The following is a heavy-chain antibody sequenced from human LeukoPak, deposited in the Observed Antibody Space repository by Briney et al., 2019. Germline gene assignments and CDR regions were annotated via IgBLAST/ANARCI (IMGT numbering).Heavy chain of an antibody. CDR3: AKVRSGSANWALRIFDN. Sequence: GGSLRLSCAVSGFAFGSEAMSWVRQSPARGLEWVASISPGGGTTYYADYVKGRFTISRDNSNNTLYVQMNSLRAEDTAVYYCAKVRSGSANWALRIFDNWGQGTLVTVSS. J-gene: IGHJ4*02. D-gene: IGHD1-1*01. V-gene: IGHV3-23*01. CDR1: GFAFGSEA. CDR2: ISPGGGTT.